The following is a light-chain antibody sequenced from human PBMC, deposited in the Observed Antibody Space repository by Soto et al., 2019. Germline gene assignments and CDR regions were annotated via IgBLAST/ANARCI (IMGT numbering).Light chain of an antibody. Sequence: EIVLTQSPGTVSVSPGERVTLSCRASQSVSNNFLAWHQQRPGQAPRLLIYGASNRATGIPDRFSGSGSGTDLTLTISRLEPEDFAVYSCPKYGRSPTTVGQATKVDSK. CDR1: QSVSNNF. V-gene: IGKV3-20*01. J-gene: IGKJ1*01. CDR2: GAS. CDR3: PKYGRSPTT.